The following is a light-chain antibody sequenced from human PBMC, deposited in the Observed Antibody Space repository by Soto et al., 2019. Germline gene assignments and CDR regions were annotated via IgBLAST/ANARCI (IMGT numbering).Light chain of an antibody. CDR1: HSVISH. J-gene: IGKJ5*01. CDR3: QQYNKWPPIT. CDR2: GAS. V-gene: IGKV3-15*01. Sequence: EIVMTQSPATLSVSPVERVSLSFMSSHSVISHLALYQQTPGQAPRLLIYGASTRATGIPARFSGSGFGTEFTLTISSLQSEDFAVYYCQQYNKWPPITCGQGTRREIK.